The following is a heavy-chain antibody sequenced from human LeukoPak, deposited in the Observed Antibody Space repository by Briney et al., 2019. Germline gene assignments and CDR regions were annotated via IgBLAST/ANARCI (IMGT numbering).Heavy chain of an antibody. J-gene: IGHJ4*02. D-gene: IGHD2-15*01. CDR3: ARALGYCSGGSCCSLDY. V-gene: IGHV1-69*06. CDR2: IIPIFGTA. Sequence: SVKVSCKASGGTFSSYAISWVRQAPGQGLEWMGGIIPIFGTANYAQKFQGRVTITADKSTSTAYMELSSLRSEDTAVYYCARALGYCSGGSCCSLDYWGQGTLVTVSS. CDR1: GGTFSSYA.